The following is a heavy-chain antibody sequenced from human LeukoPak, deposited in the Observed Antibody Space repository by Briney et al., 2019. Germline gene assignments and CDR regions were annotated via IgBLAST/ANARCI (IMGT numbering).Heavy chain of an antibody. V-gene: IGHV4-39*07. Sequence: PSETLSLTCTVSGGSISSSSYYWGRIRQPPGKGLEWIGSIYYSGSTYYNPSLKSRVTISADTSKNQFSLRLSSVTPADTAIYYCARAPPLESWVVYFDSWGQGILVTVSS. CDR1: GGSISSSSYY. J-gene: IGHJ4*02. CDR3: ARAPPLESWVVYFDS. CDR2: IYYSGST. D-gene: IGHD3-3*01.